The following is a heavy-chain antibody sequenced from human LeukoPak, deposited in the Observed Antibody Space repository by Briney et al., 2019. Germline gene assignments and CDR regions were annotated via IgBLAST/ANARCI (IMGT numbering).Heavy chain of an antibody. D-gene: IGHD5-12*01. V-gene: IGHV4-34*01. Sequence: PSETLSLTCAVYGGSFSGYYWGWIRQPPGKGLEWIGEINHSGSTNYNPSLKSRVTISVDTSKTQFSLKLSSVTAADTAVYYCARVNGYSGYDYRTGRYNWFDPWGQGTLVTVSS. CDR2: INHSGST. J-gene: IGHJ5*02. CDR1: GGSFSGYY. CDR3: ARVNGYSGYDYRTGRYNWFDP.